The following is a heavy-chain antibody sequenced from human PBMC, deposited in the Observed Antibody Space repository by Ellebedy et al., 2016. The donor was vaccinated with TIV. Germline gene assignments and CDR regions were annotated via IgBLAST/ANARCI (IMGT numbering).Heavy chain of an antibody. CDR1: GFTFSGYA. Sequence: GESLKISCAASGFTFSGYAMSWARQAPGKGLEWVSGINNGGRTTSYADSVKGRFTISRDNSRSTLYLQMNSLRAEDSAVYYCAKDMVFGDGKWEIDVWGQGTTVTVSS. D-gene: IGHD1-26*01. J-gene: IGHJ6*02. CDR2: INNGGRTT. CDR3: AKDMVFGDGKWEIDV. V-gene: IGHV3-23*01.